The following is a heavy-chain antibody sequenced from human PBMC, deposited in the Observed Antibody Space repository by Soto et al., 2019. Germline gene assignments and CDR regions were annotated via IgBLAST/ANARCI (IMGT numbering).Heavy chain of an antibody. J-gene: IGHJ6*02. D-gene: IGHD6-13*01. CDR1: GDSLISYY. Sequence: PSETLSLTCTVSGDSLISYYWHWLRQPAGKGLECIGLFDASANSNYNPSLKSRVTMSVDTSKKQFSLKVTSVTAADTAVYYCARCSSNLFQTEGMVVWGQGTTVTVSS. CDR3: ARCSSNLFQTEGMVV. V-gene: IGHV4-4*07. CDR2: FDASANS.